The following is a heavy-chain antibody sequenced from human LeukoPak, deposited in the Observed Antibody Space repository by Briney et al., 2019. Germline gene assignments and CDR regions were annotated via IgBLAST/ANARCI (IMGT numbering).Heavy chain of an antibody. D-gene: IGHD3-22*01. CDR3: AREGPYYYDSSGYAFDI. V-gene: IGHV4-59*01. J-gene: IGHJ3*02. CDR2: IYYSGST. CDR1: GGSISSYY. Sequence: NASETLSLTCTVSGGSISSYYWSWIRQPPGKGLEWIGYIYYSGSTNYNPSLKSRVTISVDTSKNQFSLKLSSVTAADTAVYYCAREGPYYYDSSGYAFDIWGQGTMVTVSS.